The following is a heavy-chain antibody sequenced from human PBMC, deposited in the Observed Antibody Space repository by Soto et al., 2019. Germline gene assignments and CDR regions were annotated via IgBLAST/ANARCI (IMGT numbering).Heavy chain of an antibody. CDR3: ARPQYSSGWYSFDP. V-gene: IGHV4-59*08. CDR1: GGSISSYY. Sequence: QVQLQESGPGLVKPSETLSLTCSVSGGSISSYYWSWIRQPPGKGLEWIGYIYYSGSTNYNPSLKSRVTISVDTSKNQFSVKLSSVTAADTAVYYCARPQYSSGWYSFDPWGQGTLVTVSS. J-gene: IGHJ5*02. D-gene: IGHD6-19*01. CDR2: IYYSGST.